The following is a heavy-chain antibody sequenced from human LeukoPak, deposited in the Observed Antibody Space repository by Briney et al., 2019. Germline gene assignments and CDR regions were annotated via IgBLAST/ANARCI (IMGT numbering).Heavy chain of an antibody. CDR1: GFTFSSFS. D-gene: IGHD2-15*01. Sequence: PGGSLRLSCAASGFTFSSFSMNWVRQAPGKGLEWVSYISGSSSTIYYADSVKGRFTISRDNAKNSLYLQMNSLRDEDTAVYYCARDFKGYCSSFSCYPYYYFAMDVWGQGTTVTVSS. J-gene: IGHJ6*02. V-gene: IGHV3-48*02. CDR2: ISGSSSTI. CDR3: ARDFKGYCSSFSCYPYYYFAMDV.